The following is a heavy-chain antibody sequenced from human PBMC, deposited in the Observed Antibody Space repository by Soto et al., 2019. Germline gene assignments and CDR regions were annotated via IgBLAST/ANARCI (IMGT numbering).Heavy chain of an antibody. J-gene: IGHJ6*02. D-gene: IGHD3-10*01. CDR2: ISSSSSYT. V-gene: IGHV3-11*06. CDR3: ARDRMTMVRGAGGMDL. Sequence: QVQLVESGGGLVKPGGSLRLSCAASGFTFSDYYMTWIRQAPGKGLEWVSYISSSSSYTNFADSVKGRFTISRDNAKNSLYLQMNSLRAEDTAVYYCARDRMTMVRGAGGMDLWGQGTTVTVSS. CDR1: GFTFSDYY.